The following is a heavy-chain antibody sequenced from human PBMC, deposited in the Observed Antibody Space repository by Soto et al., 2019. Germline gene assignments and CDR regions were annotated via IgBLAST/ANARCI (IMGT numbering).Heavy chain of an antibody. Sequence: SDTLSLTCTVSGGSISSGGYYWSWIRQHPGKGLEWIGYIYYSGSTYYNPSLKSRVTISVDTSKNQFSLKLSSVTAADTAVYYCARAGSSSPEDSGAFDIWGQGTMVTVSS. CDR2: IYYSGST. CDR1: GGSISSGGYY. J-gene: IGHJ3*02. D-gene: IGHD6-6*01. V-gene: IGHV4-31*03. CDR3: ARAGSSSPEDSGAFDI.